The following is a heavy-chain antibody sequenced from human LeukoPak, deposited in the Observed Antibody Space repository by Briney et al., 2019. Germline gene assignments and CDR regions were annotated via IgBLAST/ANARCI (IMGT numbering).Heavy chain of an antibody. D-gene: IGHD3-22*01. CDR2: IIPILGIA. J-gene: IGHJ4*02. CDR1: GYTFTGYY. V-gene: IGHV1-69*04. CDR3: ARDLDSTGALDY. Sequence: SVKVSCKASGYTFTGYYMHWVRQAPGQGLEWMGRIIPILGIANYAQKFQGRVTITADKSTSTAYMELSSLRSEDTAVYYCARDLDSTGALDYWGQGTLVTVSS.